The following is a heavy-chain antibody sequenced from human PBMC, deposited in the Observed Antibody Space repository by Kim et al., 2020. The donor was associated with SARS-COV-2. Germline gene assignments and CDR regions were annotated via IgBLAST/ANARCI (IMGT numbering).Heavy chain of an antibody. V-gene: IGHV1-69*13. Sequence: SVKVSCKASGGTFSSYAISWVRQAPGQGLEWMGGIIPIFGTANYAQKFQGRVTITADESTSTAYMELSSLRSEDTAVYYCARRGTGYYDILTGYGGMDVWGQGTTVTVSS. CDR2: IIPIFGTA. CDR1: GGTFSSYA. CDR3: ARRGTGYYDILTGYGGMDV. D-gene: IGHD3-9*01. J-gene: IGHJ6*02.